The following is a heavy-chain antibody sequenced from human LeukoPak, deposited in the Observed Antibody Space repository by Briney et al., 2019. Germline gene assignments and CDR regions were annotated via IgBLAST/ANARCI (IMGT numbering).Heavy chain of an antibody. CDR1: GGSFSGYY. CDR3: ARDLNYYDSSGYSHPDYYYYGMDV. J-gene: IGHJ6*02. V-gene: IGHV4-34*01. CDR2: INHSGST. D-gene: IGHD3-22*01. Sequence: KPSETLSLTCAVYGGSFSGYYWSWIRQPPGKGLEWIGEINHSGSTNYNPSLKSRVTISVDTSKNQFSLKLSSVTAADTAVYYCARDLNYYDSSGYSHPDYYYYGMDVWGQGTTVTVSS.